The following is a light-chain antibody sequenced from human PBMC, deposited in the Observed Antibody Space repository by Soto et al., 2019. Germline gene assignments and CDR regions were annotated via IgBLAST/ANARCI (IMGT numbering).Light chain of an antibody. J-gene: IGKJ2*01. V-gene: IGKV1-39*01. CDR1: QSISRY. Sequence: DIQMTQSPSSLSASVGDRVIITCRASQSISRYLNWYQQKPGKAPNLLIYAASIFQRVVPSRFSGSGSGTDFTLTISNLQPEDFATYYCQQSYSTPPSTFGQGTKVDIK. CDR2: AAS. CDR3: QQSYSTPPST.